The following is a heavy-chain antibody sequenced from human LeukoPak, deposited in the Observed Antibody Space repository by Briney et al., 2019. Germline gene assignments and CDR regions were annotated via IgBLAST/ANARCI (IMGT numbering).Heavy chain of an antibody. CDR2: IHQDGSEK. CDR1: GFTFSSYW. J-gene: IGHJ4*02. Sequence: GGSLRLSCAASGFTFSSYWMRWVRQAPGKGLESVANIHQDGSEKYYVDSVKGRFTISRDNAKNSLYLEMNSLRAEDTAVYYCAPARRGGLGLPWGQGTLVTVSS. V-gene: IGHV3-7*01. CDR3: APARRGGLGLP. D-gene: IGHD7-27*01.